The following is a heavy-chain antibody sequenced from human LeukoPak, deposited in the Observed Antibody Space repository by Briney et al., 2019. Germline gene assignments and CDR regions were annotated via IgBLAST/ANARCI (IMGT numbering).Heavy chain of an antibody. CDR2: IRTKAYGGTT. CDR3: ARELSGSYYDFDY. Sequence: TGGSLRLSCTASGFTFGDYAMSWVRQAPGKGLEWVGFIRTKAYGGTTEYAASVKGRFTISRDDSKSIVYLQMNSLKTEHRAVYYCARELSGSYYDFDYWGQGTLVTVSS. CDR1: GFTFGDYA. J-gene: IGHJ4*02. V-gene: IGHV3-49*04. D-gene: IGHD1-26*01.